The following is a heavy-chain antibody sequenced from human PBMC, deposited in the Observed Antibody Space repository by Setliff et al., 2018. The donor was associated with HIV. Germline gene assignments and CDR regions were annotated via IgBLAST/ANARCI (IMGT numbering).Heavy chain of an antibody. Sequence: SETLSLTCTVSGGSISSSSHYWGWIRQPPGKGLEWIGSIYYSGSTYYNPSLKSRVTISVDTSKNQFSLKVRSVNAPDTAVYFCAREDGEYTSSPRWFDPWGQGTLVTVSS. CDR2: IYYSGST. V-gene: IGHV4-39*07. CDR1: GGSISSSSHY. D-gene: IGHD6-13*01. J-gene: IGHJ5*02. CDR3: AREDGEYTSSPRWFDP.